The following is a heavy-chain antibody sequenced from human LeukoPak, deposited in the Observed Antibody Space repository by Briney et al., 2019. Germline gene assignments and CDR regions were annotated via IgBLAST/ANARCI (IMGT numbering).Heavy chain of an antibody. Sequence: ASAKVSCKASGYTFTSYYMHWVRQAPGQGLEWMGIINPSGGSTSYAQKFQGRVTMTRDTSTSTVYMELSSLRSEDTAVYYCARGAGTYYDILTGYYEDYWGQGTLVTVSS. J-gene: IGHJ4*02. V-gene: IGHV1-46*01. CDR1: GYTFTSYY. CDR3: ARGAGTYYDILTGYYEDY. D-gene: IGHD3-9*01. CDR2: INPSGGST.